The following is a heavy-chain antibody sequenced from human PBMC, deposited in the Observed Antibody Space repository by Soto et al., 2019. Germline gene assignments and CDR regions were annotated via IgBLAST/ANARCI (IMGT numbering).Heavy chain of an antibody. V-gene: IGHV4-39*01. J-gene: IGHJ4*02. CDR1: GGSIRSSSYY. D-gene: IGHD1-26*01. Sequence: QVQLQESGPGLVKPSETLSLTCTVSGGSIRSSSYYWVWIRQAPGKGLEWIGSVYYSGTTYYNPSLKGRVTISVDTSRIQFSLTMTSVTAADTAMYYCASPPTIAGYWWGQGTRVTVSS. CDR2: VYYSGTT. CDR3: ASPPTIAGYW.